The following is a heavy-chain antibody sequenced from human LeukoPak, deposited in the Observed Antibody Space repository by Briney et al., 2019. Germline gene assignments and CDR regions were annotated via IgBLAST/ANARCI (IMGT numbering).Heavy chain of an antibody. D-gene: IGHD5-18*01. Sequence: GGSLRLSCAASGFTFSSHAMSWVRQAPGKGLEWVLSFSGSGGSTYYADSVKGRFTISRDNSKNTLYLQMNSLRAEDTAVYYCAKRGVTWIQLWGDFDYWGQGTLVTVSS. CDR1: GFTFSSHA. CDR2: FSGSGGST. V-gene: IGHV3-23*01. J-gene: IGHJ4*02. CDR3: AKRGVTWIQLWGDFDY.